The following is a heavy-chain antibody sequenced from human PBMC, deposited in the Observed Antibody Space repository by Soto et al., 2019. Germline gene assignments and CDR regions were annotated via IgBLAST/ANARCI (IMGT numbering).Heavy chain of an antibody. J-gene: IGHJ5*02. V-gene: IGHV4-39*01. D-gene: IGHD6-13*01. CDR3: ATTRGIAVGGSFDH. CDR2: FYSGST. Sequence: SETLSLTCIVSGASISSRSSYWVWIRHPPGKGLEWVGTFYSGSTYNNPSLKSRVTISVDTSKNQFSLELSSVAAEDTAIYYCATTRGIAVGGSFDHWGQGTLVTVSS. CDR1: GASISSRSSY.